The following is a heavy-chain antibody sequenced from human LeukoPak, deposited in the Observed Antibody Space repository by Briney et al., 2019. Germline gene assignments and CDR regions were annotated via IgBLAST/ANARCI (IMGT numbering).Heavy chain of an antibody. D-gene: IGHD1-7*01. CDR2: INHSGST. J-gene: IGHJ5*02. Sequence: SETLSLTCAVYGGSFSGYYWSWIRQPPGKGLEWIGEINHSGSTNYNPSLKSRVTISVDTSKNQFSLKLSSVTAADTAVYYCARGSGITGITPWLDPWGQGTLVTVSS. CDR3: ARGSGITGITPWLDP. CDR1: GGSFSGYY. V-gene: IGHV4-34*01.